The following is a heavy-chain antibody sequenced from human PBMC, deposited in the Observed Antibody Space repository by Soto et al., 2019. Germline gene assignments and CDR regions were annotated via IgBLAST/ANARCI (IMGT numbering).Heavy chain of an antibody. CDR1: GASISSTSSGDW. Sequence: QVQLQESGPGLVKPSGTLSLTCTVSGASISSTSSGDWWSWVRQPPGKGLEWIGEIHHSGNTNYNPYLQSRVPVSVDKSQHQLSLRLRSVTAADTAVYYCAKMGGATLVDYWGQGTLVTVSS. CDR3: AKMGGATLVDY. V-gene: IGHV4-4*02. CDR2: IHHSGNT. D-gene: IGHD1-26*01. J-gene: IGHJ4*02.